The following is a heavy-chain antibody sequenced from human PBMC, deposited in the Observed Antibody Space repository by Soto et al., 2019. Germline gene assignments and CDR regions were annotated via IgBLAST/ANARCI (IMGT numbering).Heavy chain of an antibody. CDR3: ARDFEY. J-gene: IGHJ4*02. V-gene: IGHV3-74*01. CDR2: INSDGSST. Sequence: VQLVESGGGLVQPGGSLRLSCEASGFTFSTFWMHWVRQAPGKGLVWVSRINSDGSSTNYADSVKGRVTISRDTAKNTLYLQLNSLRPEDTAVYYCARDFEYWGQGTLVTVSS. CDR1: GFTFSTFW.